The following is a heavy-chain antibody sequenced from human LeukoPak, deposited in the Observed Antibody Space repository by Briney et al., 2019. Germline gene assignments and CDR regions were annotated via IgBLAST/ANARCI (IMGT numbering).Heavy chain of an antibody. V-gene: IGHV4-4*07. CDR2: IYTSGST. CDR1: GGSISSYY. Sequence: ETLSLTCTVSGGSISSYYWSWIRQPAGKGLEWIGRIYTSGSTNYNPSLKSRVTMSVDTSKNQFSLKLSSVTAADTAVYYCARERAVTMVRGVIIGPYYYYMDVWGKGTTVTISS. CDR3: ARERAVTMVRGVIIGPYYYYMDV. J-gene: IGHJ6*03. D-gene: IGHD3-10*01.